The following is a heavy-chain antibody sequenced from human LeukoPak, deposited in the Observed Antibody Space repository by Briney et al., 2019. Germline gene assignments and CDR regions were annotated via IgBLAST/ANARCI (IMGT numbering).Heavy chain of an antibody. CDR1: SDSISSNNW. V-gene: IGHV4-4*02. CDR3: AREYESSGWYSKGSFDY. J-gene: IGHJ4*02. Sequence: PSGTLSLTCAVSSDSISSNNWWNWVRQPPGQGLEWIGEIYHSGITEYNPSLRSRVTISVDKSKNQLSLKLNSVTAADTAVYYCAREYESSGWYSKGSFDYWGQGILVTVSS. D-gene: IGHD6-19*01. CDR2: IYHSGIT.